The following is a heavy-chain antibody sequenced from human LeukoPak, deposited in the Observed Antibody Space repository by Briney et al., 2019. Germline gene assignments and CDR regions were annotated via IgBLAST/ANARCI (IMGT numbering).Heavy chain of an antibody. J-gene: IGHJ5*02. CDR2: IHTSGST. CDR1: GGSISSYY. Sequence: PSETLSLTCTVSGGSISSYYWSWIRQPAGKGLEWIGRIHTSGSTNYNPSLKSRVTMSVDTSKNQFSLKLSSVTAADTAVYYCARDGVTMVRGVIRAHNWFDPWGQGTLVTVSS. V-gene: IGHV4-4*07. D-gene: IGHD3-10*01. CDR3: ARDGVTMVRGVIRAHNWFDP.